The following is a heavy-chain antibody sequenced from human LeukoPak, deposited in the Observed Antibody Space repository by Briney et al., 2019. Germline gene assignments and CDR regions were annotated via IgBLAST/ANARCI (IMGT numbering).Heavy chain of an antibody. CDR3: ARGCVAATGLDCAEFDH. V-gene: IGHV4-34*01. J-gene: IGHJ4*02. Sequence: SETLSLTCAVSGGPFSGYYWTWIRQSPEKGLEWIGEINHRGSANYNASIRSRVTISVDTSRNQFSLTMSSVTVTDTAVYYCARGCVAATGLDCAEFDHWGQGALVTVSS. D-gene: IGHD6-13*01. CDR1: GGPFSGYY. CDR2: INHRGSA.